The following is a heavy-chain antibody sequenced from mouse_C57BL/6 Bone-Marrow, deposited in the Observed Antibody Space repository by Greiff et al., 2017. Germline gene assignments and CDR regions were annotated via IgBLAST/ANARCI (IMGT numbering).Heavy chain of an antibody. D-gene: IGHD1-2*01. CDR2: IDPETGGT. J-gene: IGHJ1*03. CDR3: TREGYYGLWYFDV. CDR1: GYTFTDYE. Sequence: QVQLQQSGAELVRPGASVTLSCKASGYTFTDYEMHWVKQTPVHGLEWIGAIDPETGGTAYNQKFKGKAILTADNSSSTAYMELRSLTSEDSAVYYWTREGYYGLWYFDVRGTGTTVTVSS. V-gene: IGHV1-15*01.